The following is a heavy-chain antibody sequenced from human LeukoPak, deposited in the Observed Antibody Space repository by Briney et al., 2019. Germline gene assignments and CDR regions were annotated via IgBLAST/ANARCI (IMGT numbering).Heavy chain of an antibody. CDR3: ARLLRLGYCSSTSCYGGYSYGTGGYYYYYMDV. J-gene: IGHJ6*03. Sequence: KTSETLSLTCAVYGGSFSGYYWSWIRQPPGKGLEWIGEINHSGSTNYNPSLKSRVTISVDTSKNQFSLKLSSVTAADTAVYYCARLLRLGYCSSTSCYGGYSYGTGGYYYYYMDVWGKGTTVTVSS. CDR1: GGSFSGYY. D-gene: IGHD2-2*01. V-gene: IGHV4-34*01. CDR2: INHSGST.